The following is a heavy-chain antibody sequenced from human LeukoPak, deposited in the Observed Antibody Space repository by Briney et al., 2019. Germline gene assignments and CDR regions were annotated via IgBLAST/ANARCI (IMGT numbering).Heavy chain of an antibody. J-gene: IGHJ6*03. D-gene: IGHD1-26*01. CDR3: ARVVGARYYYYMDV. CDR2: IYYSEST. V-gene: IGHV4-38-2*02. CDR1: GYSISSGYF. Sequence: SETLSLTCTVSGYSISSGYFWGWIRQPPGKGLEWIGSIYYSESTYYNPSLKSRVTISVDTSKSQFSLRLSSVTAADTAVYFCARVVGARYYYYMDVWGKGTTVTVSS.